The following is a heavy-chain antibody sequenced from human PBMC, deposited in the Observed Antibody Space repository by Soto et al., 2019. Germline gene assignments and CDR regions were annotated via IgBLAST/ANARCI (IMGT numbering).Heavy chain of an antibody. V-gene: IGHV3-23*01. Sequence: EVQLLESGGGLVQPGGSLRLSCAASGFTFSSYAMSWVRQAPGKGLEWVSTISTRGGSTYYTDSVKGRFTSSRDNSRNTLSPQMNSLRAEDTAIYYCAKRSPYYFDSWGQGTLVTVST. CDR2: ISTRGGST. CDR3: AKRSPYYFDS. CDR1: GFTFSSYA. J-gene: IGHJ4*02.